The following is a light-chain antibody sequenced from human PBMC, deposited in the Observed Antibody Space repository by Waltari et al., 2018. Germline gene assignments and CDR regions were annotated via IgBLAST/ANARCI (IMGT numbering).Light chain of an antibody. Sequence: QSVLTQPPSVSGAPGQRVTIPCTGSGSNIGAGHDGHWYQQLPRAAPKLLIYGSTSRPLGVPARFFGSTSGTSASLAITGLQAEDEADYYCQSYDTSLSVVFGGGTKLTVL. CDR1: GSNIGAGHD. CDR3: QSYDTSLSVV. V-gene: IGLV1-40*01. CDR2: GST. J-gene: IGLJ3*02.